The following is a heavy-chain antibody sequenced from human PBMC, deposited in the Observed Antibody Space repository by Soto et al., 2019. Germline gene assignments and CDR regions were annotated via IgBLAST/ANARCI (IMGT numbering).Heavy chain of an antibody. CDR2: ISSTGTTI. J-gene: IGHJ4*02. CDR3: ARDLRFVDLYYYFDS. D-gene: IGHD3-10*01. Sequence: VGSLGLSCENSGFTFGDYYMSWIRQAPGRGLEWVSLISSTGTTIYYADSVKGRFTISRDNVRSTLFLMMNNLRSEDTAVYYCARDLRFVDLYYYFDSWGQGTLVTVSS. V-gene: IGHV3-11*01. CDR1: GFTFGDYY.